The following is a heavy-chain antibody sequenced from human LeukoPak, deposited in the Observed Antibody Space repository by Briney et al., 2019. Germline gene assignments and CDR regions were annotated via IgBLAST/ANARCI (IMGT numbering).Heavy chain of an antibody. Sequence: SETLSLXCIVSGGSIISGDYYWSWIRQPPGKGLEWIGYIYHNGDTYYNPSLKSRVSISVDTSKNQFSLKLSSVPAADTAVYYCARAGVVPAAINRAFDIWGQGSVVTVSS. D-gene: IGHD2-2*02. V-gene: IGHV4-30-4*08. CDR2: IYHNGDT. CDR1: GGSIISGDYY. J-gene: IGHJ3*02. CDR3: ARAGVVPAAINRAFDI.